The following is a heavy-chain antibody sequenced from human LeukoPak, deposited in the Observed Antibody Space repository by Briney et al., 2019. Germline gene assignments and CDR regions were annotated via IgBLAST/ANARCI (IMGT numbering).Heavy chain of an antibody. CDR1: GGSISSYY. CDR2: IYYSGST. Sequence: PSETLSLTCTVSGGSISSYYWSWIRQHPGKGLEWIGYIYYSGSTYYNPSLKSRVTISVDTSKNQFSLKLSSVTAADTAVYYCARERGRGPFDYWGQGTLVTVSS. V-gene: IGHV4-59*06. CDR3: ARERGRGPFDY. J-gene: IGHJ4*02. D-gene: IGHD1-1*01.